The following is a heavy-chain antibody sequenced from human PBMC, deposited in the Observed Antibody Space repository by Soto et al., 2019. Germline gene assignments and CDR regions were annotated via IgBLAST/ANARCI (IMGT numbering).Heavy chain of an antibody. J-gene: IGHJ6*02. CDR2: ISYDGSNK. Sequence: QVQLVESGGGVVQPGRSLRLSCAASGFTFSSYAMHWVRQAPGKGLEWVAVISYDGSNKYYADSVKGRFTISRDNSKNTLYLQMNSLRAEDTVVYYCARDGDGYKFYYYGMDVWGQGTTVTVSS. D-gene: IGHD5-12*01. CDR1: GFTFSSYA. V-gene: IGHV3-30-3*01. CDR3: ARDGDGYKFYYYGMDV.